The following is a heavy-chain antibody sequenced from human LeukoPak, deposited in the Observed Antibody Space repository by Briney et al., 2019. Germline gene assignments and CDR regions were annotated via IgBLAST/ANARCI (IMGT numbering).Heavy chain of an antibody. Sequence: PSETLSLTCIVSGGSISSSNYYWGWIRQSPGKGLEWIGSIYYSGSTYYNPSLKSRVTISVDTSKNQFSLKLSSVTAADTAVYYCARGLGYWGQGTLVTVSS. D-gene: IGHD1-26*01. CDR3: ARGLGY. V-gene: IGHV4-39*07. CDR1: GGSISSSNYY. J-gene: IGHJ4*02. CDR2: IYYSGST.